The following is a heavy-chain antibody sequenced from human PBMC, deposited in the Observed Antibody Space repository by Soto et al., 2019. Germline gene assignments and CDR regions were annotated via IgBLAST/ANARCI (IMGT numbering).Heavy chain of an antibody. CDR1: GFTFSSYG. CDR2: IWYDGSNK. Sequence: GGSLRLSCAASGFTFSSYGMHWVRQAPGKGLEWVAVIWYDGSNKYYADSVKGRFTISRDNSKNTLYLQMNSLRAEDTAVYYCATPLIPERATSHKKYYYGMDGWGQGTTVTVSS. D-gene: IGHD5-12*01. V-gene: IGHV3-33*01. J-gene: IGHJ6*02. CDR3: ATPLIPERATSHKKYYYGMDG.